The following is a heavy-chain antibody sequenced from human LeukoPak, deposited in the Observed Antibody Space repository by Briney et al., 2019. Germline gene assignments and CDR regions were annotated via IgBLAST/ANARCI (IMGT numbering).Heavy chain of an antibody. D-gene: IGHD1-26*01. Sequence: GGSLRLSCAASGFTFSSYAMSWVRQAPGKGLEWVSAISGSGGSTYYADSVKGRFTISRDNSKNTLYLLMNSLRAEDTAVFCCAKSSSMGSYAYYGMDVWGQGTTVTVSS. CDR1: GFTFSSYA. V-gene: IGHV3-23*01. CDR2: ISGSGGST. CDR3: AKSSSMGSYAYYGMDV. J-gene: IGHJ6*02.